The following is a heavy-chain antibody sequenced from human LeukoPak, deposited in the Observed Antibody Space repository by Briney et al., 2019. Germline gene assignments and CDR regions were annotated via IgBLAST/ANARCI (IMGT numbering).Heavy chain of an antibody. CDR3: ARPLGYCSGGSCSVDY. J-gene: IGHJ4*02. V-gene: IGHV5-51*01. D-gene: IGHD2-15*01. CDR2: IYPGDSDT. Sequence: GESLKISCKGSGYSFTSYWIGWVRQMPGKGLEWMGIIYPGDSDTRYSPSFQGQVTISADKSISTAYLQWSSLKASDTATYYCARPLGYCSGGSCSVDYWGQGTLVTVSS. CDR1: GYSFTSYW.